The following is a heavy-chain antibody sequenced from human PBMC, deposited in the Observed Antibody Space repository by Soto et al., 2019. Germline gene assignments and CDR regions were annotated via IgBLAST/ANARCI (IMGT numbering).Heavy chain of an antibody. CDR2: INHSGST. V-gene: IGHV4-34*01. D-gene: IGHD5-12*01. CDR3: ARERRHPLVVATVRSFDY. Sequence: SETLSLTSAVYGGSFSRYYWSWIRQPPRKGLEWIGEINHSGSTNYNPSLKSRVTISVDTSKNQFSLKLSSVAAADTAVYYCARERRHPLVVATVRSFDYWGQGTLVTVSS. CDR1: GGSFSRYY. J-gene: IGHJ4*02.